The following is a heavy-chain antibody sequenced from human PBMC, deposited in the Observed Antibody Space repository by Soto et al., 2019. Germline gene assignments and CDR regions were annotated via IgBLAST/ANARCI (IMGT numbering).Heavy chain of an antibody. CDR3: ARGMTPPGAPAWYYFDS. CDR2: FSLSGTT. D-gene: IGHD2-8*02. Sequence: QVQLQESGPGLMKPSETLSLTCTVSGASITGSSYWSWIRQPAGKGLEWIGRFSLSGTTSYNPSLRSRVTMSADVSKNQFSLRLTSVTAADTALYYCARGMTPPGAPAWYYFDSWDQGTLVTVSS. CDR1: GASITGSSY. J-gene: IGHJ4*02. V-gene: IGHV4-4*07.